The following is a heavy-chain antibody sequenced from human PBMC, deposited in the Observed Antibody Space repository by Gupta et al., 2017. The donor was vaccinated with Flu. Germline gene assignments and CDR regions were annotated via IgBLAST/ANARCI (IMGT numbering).Heavy chain of an antibody. CDR1: GGSFSGYY. D-gene: IGHD5-24*01. CDR2: INHSGST. CDR3: ARGPKGSRDGYNFGEDYYFDY. Sequence: QVQLQQWGAGLLKPSETLSLTCVVYGGSFSGYYWSWIRQPPGKGLEWIGEINHSGSTNYNPSLKSRVTISVDTSKNQFSLKLSSVTAADTAVYYCARGPKGSRDGYNFGEDYYFDYWGQGTLVTVSS. V-gene: IGHV4-34*01. J-gene: IGHJ4*02.